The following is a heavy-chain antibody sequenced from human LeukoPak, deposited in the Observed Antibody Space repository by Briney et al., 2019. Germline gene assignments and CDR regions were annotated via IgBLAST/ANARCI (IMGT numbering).Heavy chain of an antibody. CDR1: GFTFSSYA. Sequence: GGSLRLSCVASGFTFSSYAMSWVRQAPGKGLEWVSAISGSGGSTYYADSVRGRFTISRDNSKKTLYLQMNSLRAEDTAVYYCAKTRPLDSSSWSHRDYWGQGTLVTVSS. D-gene: IGHD6-13*01. CDR2: ISGSGGST. V-gene: IGHV3-23*01. CDR3: AKTRPLDSSSWSHRDY. J-gene: IGHJ4*02.